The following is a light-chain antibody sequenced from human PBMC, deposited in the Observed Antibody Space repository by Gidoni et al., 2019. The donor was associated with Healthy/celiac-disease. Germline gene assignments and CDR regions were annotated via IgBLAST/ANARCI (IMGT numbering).Light chain of an antibody. CDR3: QHLNSYPVT. Sequence: DIQMTQSPSFLSASVGDRVTITCRASQGISSYLAWYQQKPGKAPKLLIYAASTLQSGVPSRFSGSGSGTEFTLTSSSLQPEDFATYYWQHLNSYPVTFGPGTKVDIK. CDR2: AAS. CDR1: QGISSY. J-gene: IGKJ3*01. V-gene: IGKV1-9*01.